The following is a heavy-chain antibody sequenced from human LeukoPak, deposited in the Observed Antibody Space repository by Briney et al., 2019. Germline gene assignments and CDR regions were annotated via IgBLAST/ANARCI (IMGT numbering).Heavy chain of an antibody. V-gene: IGHV1-69*13. CDR2: IIPIFGTA. CDR3: AICGGDCYSSQFDY. D-gene: IGHD2-21*02. CDR1: GYTFTSYG. Sequence: ASVKVSCKASGYTFTSYGISWVRQAPGQGLEWMGGIIPIFGTANYAQKFQGRVTITADESTSTAYMELSSLRSEDTAVYYCAICGGDCYSSQFDYWGQGTLVTVSS. J-gene: IGHJ4*02.